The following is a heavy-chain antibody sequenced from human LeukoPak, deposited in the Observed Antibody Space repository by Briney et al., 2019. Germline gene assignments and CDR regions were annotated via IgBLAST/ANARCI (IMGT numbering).Heavy chain of an antibody. CDR3: ASPGGGAFDV. D-gene: IGHD4-23*01. Sequence: PSETLSLTCTVSGGSISSSSYYWGWIRQPPGKGLEWIGSIYYSGSTYYNPSLKSRVTISVDTSKNQFSLKLSSVTAADTAVYYCASPGGGAFDVWGLGTMVTVSS. CDR2: IYYSGST. J-gene: IGHJ3*01. CDR1: GGSISSSSYY. V-gene: IGHV4-39*07.